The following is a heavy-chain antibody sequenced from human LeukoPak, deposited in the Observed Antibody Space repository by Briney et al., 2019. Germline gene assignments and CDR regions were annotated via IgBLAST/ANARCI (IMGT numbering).Heavy chain of an antibody. D-gene: IGHD6-13*01. CDR1: GFTFSSYG. Sequence: GGSLRLSCAASGFTFSSYGMHWVRQAPGKGLEWVAVISYDGSNKYYADSVRGRFTISRDNSKNTLYLQMNSLRAEDTAVYYCAKADLPTIAAAGRDDYWGQGTLVTVSS. J-gene: IGHJ4*02. V-gene: IGHV3-30*18. CDR3: AKADLPTIAAAGRDDY. CDR2: ISYDGSNK.